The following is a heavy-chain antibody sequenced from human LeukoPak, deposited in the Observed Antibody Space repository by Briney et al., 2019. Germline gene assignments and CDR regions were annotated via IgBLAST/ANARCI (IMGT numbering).Heavy chain of an antibody. V-gene: IGHV3-30*04. CDR2: ISYDGSNK. J-gene: IGHJ5*02. CDR3: ASVHIDFPYSSSWYTGNWFDP. CDR1: GFTFSSYA. Sequence: PGGSLRLSCAASGFTFSSYAMHWVRQAPGKGLEWVAVISYDGSNKYYADSVKGRFTISRDNSKNTLYLQMNSLRAEDTAVYYCASVHIDFPYSSSWYTGNWFDPWGQGTLVTVSS. D-gene: IGHD6-13*01.